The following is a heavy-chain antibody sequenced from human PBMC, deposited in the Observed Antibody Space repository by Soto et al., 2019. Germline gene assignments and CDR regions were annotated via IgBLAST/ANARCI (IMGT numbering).Heavy chain of an antibody. CDR2: ISAYNGNT. V-gene: IGHV1-18*01. Sequence: ASVKVSCKASGYTFTSYGISWVRQAPGQGLEWMGWISAYNGNTNYAQKLQGRVTMTTDTSTSTAYMELRSLRSDDTAVYYCARDNGRNSLHYYFDYWGQGTLVTVSS. J-gene: IGHJ4*02. CDR3: ARDNGRNSLHYYFDY. CDR1: GYTFTSYG. D-gene: IGHD2-15*01.